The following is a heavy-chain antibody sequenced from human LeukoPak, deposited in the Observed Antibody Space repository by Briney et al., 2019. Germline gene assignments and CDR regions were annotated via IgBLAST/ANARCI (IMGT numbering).Heavy chain of an antibody. CDR2: ISSTSAYI. J-gene: IGHJ5*01. CDR1: GFALRIYT. CDR3: ARVAVAGPTGWFDS. D-gene: IGHD6-19*01. Sequence: PGGSRSPSWPPSGFALRIYTVRWARQPPGKGLEWASSISSTSAYIYYAESVKGRFSISRDNVDNVVHLQMSSLRNEDTAFYYCARVAVAGPTGWFDSWGQGTLVTVSS. V-gene: IGHV3-21*01.